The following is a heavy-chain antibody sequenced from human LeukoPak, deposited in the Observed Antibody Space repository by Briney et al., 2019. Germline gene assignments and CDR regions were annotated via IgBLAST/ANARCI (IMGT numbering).Heavy chain of an antibody. J-gene: IGHJ4*02. V-gene: IGHV3-74*01. Sequence: GGSRRLSCAASGFTFSSYWIHWVRQAPGEGLVWVSRISSEGSFTNYAESVKGRFTISRDNAKNMLYLQMNSLRAEDTAVYYCARAIGGNGYWGQGTLLSVSA. CDR2: ISSEGSFT. CDR3: ARAIGGNGY. CDR1: GFTFSSYW. D-gene: IGHD1-26*01.